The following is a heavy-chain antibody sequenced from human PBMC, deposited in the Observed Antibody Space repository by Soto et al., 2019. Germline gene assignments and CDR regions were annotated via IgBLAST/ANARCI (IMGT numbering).Heavy chain of an antibody. J-gene: IGHJ6*02. V-gene: IGHV1-69*12. Sequence: QVQLVQSGAEVKKPGSSVKVSCKASGGTFSSYAITWVRQAPGQGLEWMGGIIPIFGTANYAQKFQARVTITADESTSTAYMELSSLRSEDTAVYYCATEGDGSGSYYYGMDVWGQGTTVTVSS. CDR3: ATEGDGSGSYYYGMDV. CDR1: GGTFSSYA. D-gene: IGHD3-22*01. CDR2: IIPIFGTA.